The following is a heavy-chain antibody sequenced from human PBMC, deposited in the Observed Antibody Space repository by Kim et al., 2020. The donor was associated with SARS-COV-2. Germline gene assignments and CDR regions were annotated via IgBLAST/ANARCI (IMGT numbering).Heavy chain of an antibody. Sequence: ASVKVSCKASGYTFSYPAIHWVRQAPGQRLEWMGWINAGDGNTKYSQRSQDRVIFSTDTSASTVYMDVRSLRSEDTAVYYCASSSTWGWGSYFYAMDVWGQGTTVTVSS. CDR3: ASSSTWGWGSYFYAMDV. CDR2: INAGDGNT. J-gene: IGHJ6*02. V-gene: IGHV1-3*01. D-gene: IGHD6-13*01. CDR1: GYTFSYPA.